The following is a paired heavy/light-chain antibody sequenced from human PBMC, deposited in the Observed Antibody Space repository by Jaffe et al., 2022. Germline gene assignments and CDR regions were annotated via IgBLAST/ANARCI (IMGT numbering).Light chain of an antibody. CDR3: QVWDSSSDHFYVV. CDR1: NIGSKS. CDR2: YDS. J-gene: IGLJ2*01. Sequence: SYVLTQPPSVSVAPGKTARITCGGNNIGSKSVHWYQQKPGQAPVLVIYYDSDRPSGIPERFSGSNSGNTATLTISRVEAGDEADYYCQVWDSSSDHFYVVFGGGTKLTVL. V-gene: IGLV3-21*04.
Heavy chain of an antibody. J-gene: IGHJ4*02. CDR2: IYHSGST. CDR3: ARLTGYYDILTGYYSPEYYFDY. Sequence: QVQLQESGPGLVKPSETLSLTCAVSGYSISSGYYWGWIRQPPGKGLEWIGSIYHSGSTYYNPSLKSRVTISVDTSKNQFSLKLSSVTAADTAVYYCARLTGYYDILTGYYSPEYYFDYWGQGTLVTVSS. D-gene: IGHD3-9*01. V-gene: IGHV4-38-2*01. CDR1: GYSISSGYY.